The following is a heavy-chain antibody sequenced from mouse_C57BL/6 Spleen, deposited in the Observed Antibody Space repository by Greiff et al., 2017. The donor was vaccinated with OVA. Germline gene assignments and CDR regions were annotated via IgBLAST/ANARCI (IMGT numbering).Heavy chain of an antibody. V-gene: IGHV1-64*01. D-gene: IGHD2-4*01. J-gene: IGHJ4*01. CDR1: GYTFTSYW. CDR3: AYYDYAGDYDAMDD. Sequence: VQLQQPGAELVKPGASVKLSCKASGYTFTSYWMHWVKQRPGQGLEWIGMIHPNSGSTNYNEKFKSKATLTVDKSSSTAYMQLSSLTSEDSAVYYCAYYDYAGDYDAMDDWGKGTSVTVSS. CDR2: IHPNSGST.